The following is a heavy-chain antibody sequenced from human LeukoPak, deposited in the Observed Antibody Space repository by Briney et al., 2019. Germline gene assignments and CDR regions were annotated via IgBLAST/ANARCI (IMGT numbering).Heavy chain of an antibody. J-gene: IGHJ6*03. CDR2: ISGSGGST. CDR1: GFTFSSYG. CDR3: CAYYYYYYMDV. V-gene: IGHV3-23*01. Sequence: PGGTLSLSCAASGFTFSSYGMSWVRQAPGKGLEWVSAISGSGGSTYYADSVKGRFTISRDNSKNTLYLQMNSLRAEDTAVYYCCAYYYYYYMDVWGKGTTVTISS.